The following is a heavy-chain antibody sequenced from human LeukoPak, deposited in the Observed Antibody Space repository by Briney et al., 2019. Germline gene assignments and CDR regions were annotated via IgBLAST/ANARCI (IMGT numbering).Heavy chain of an antibody. CDR3: AKDLDPYCSGGSCYSVDY. Sequence: GGSLRLSCAASGFTFSSYGMHWVRQAPGKGLEWVAVISYDGSNKYYADSVKGRFTISRDNSKNTLYLQMNSLRAEDTAVYYCAKDLDPYCSGGSCYSVDYWGQGTLVTVTS. J-gene: IGHJ4*02. V-gene: IGHV3-30*18. CDR1: GFTFSSYG. D-gene: IGHD2-15*01. CDR2: ISYDGSNK.